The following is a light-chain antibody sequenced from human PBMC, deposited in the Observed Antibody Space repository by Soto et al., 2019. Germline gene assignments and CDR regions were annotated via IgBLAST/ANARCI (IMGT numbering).Light chain of an antibody. CDR3: GSYAVSYTVV. J-gene: IGLJ2*01. CDR2: DVS. CDR1: SSDVGGYNY. V-gene: IGLV2-11*01. Sequence: QSVLTQPRSVSGSPGQSVTISCTGTSSDVGGYNYVSWYQHHPGKAPKLMIYDVSKRPSGVPDRFSGSKSGNTASLTISGLQAEDEADNFCGSYAVSYTVVFGGGTKLTVL.